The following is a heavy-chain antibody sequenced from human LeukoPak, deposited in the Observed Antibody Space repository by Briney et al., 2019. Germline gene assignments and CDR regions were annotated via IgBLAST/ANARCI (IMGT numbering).Heavy chain of an antibody. CDR2: IKPDGSNE. CDR1: GFMFSNNW. J-gene: IGHJ4*02. CDR3: VINIIWSFGS. Sequence: PGGSLRLSCGASGFMFSNNWMIWVRQAPGKGLEWMANIKPDGSNEYYADSVKGRFTISRDNAKNSLYLHMNSLRGEDTVIYYCVINIIWSFGSWGQGDVVIVSS. V-gene: IGHV3-7*01. D-gene: IGHD2-8*02.